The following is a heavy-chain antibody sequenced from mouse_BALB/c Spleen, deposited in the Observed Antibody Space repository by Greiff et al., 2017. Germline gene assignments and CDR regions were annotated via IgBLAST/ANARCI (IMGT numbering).Heavy chain of an antibody. Sequence: VQRVESGPGLVAPSQSLSITCTVSGFSLTSYGVHWVRQPPGKGLEWLGVIWAGGSTNYNSALMSRLSISKDNSKSQVFLKMNSLQTDDTAMYYCARDLDYDGGFDYWGQGTTLTVSS. J-gene: IGHJ2*01. CDR1: GFSLTSYG. CDR2: IWAGGST. V-gene: IGHV2-9*02. D-gene: IGHD2-4*01. CDR3: ARDLDYDGGFDY.